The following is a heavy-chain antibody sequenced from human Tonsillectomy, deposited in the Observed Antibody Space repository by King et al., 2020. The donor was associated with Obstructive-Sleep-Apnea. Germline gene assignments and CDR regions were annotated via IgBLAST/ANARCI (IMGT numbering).Heavy chain of an antibody. CDR1: GYSISSVYY. D-gene: IGHD4-17*01. V-gene: IGHV4-38-2*02. CDR2: IYHSGST. Sequence: VQLQESGPGLVKPSETLSLTCTVSGYSISSVYYWDWIRQPPGKGLEWIGSIYHSGSTYYNPSLKSRVTISVDTSKNQFSLKLSSVTAADTAVYYCAGGWIPVTTPWFDPWGQGTLVTVSS. J-gene: IGHJ5*02. CDR3: AGGWIPVTTPWFDP.